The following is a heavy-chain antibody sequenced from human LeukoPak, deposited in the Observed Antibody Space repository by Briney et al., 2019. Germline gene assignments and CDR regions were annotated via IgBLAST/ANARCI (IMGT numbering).Heavy chain of an antibody. D-gene: IGHD6-19*01. CDR3: ALLAVASDFDC. CDR1: GFPFSIYE. J-gene: IGHJ4*02. CDR2: IGSSGTTR. Sequence: GGSLRLSCAVSGFPFSIYEMNWVRQAPGKGLEWVSNIGSSGTTRYYADSVKGRFSISRDNAKNSLYLQMNSLRVEDTGVYYCALLAVASDFDCWGQGALVTVSS. V-gene: IGHV3-48*03.